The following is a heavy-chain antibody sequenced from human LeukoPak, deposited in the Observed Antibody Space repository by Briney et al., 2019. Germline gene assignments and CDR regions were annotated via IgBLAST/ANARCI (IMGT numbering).Heavy chain of an antibody. D-gene: IGHD3-22*01. V-gene: IGHV4-59*01. CDR2: IYYTGST. CDR3: ARSYDSSGYYFYGMDV. CDR1: GGSIYSYY. J-gene: IGHJ6*02. Sequence: PSETLSLTCSVSGGSIYSYYGSWIRQPPGKGLEWIGYIYYTGSTNSNPSLKNRVTISIDTSKNQFSLKLSSVTAADTAVYYCARSYDSSGYYFYGMDVWGQGTTVTVSS.